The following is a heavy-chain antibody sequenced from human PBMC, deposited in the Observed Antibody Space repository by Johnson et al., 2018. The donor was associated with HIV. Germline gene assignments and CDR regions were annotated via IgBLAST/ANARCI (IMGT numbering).Heavy chain of an antibody. CDR1: GFTFDDYG. CDR2: INWNGGST. Sequence: VQLVESGGSVVRPGGFLRLSCAASGFTFDDYGMSWVRQAPGKGLEWVSGINWNGGSTGYADSVKGRFTISRDNAKNSLYLQMNSLRAEDTALYYCARTEYFGWDRSHAFDIWGQGTMVTVSS. CDR3: ARTEYFGWDRSHAFDI. D-gene: IGHD3-9*01. J-gene: IGHJ3*02. V-gene: IGHV3-20*04.